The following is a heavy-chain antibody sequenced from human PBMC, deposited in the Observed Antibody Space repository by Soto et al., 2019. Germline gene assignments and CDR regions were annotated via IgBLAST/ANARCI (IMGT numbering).Heavy chain of an antibody. CDR3: ARDSGWYGVYFDY. V-gene: IGHV3-48*01. D-gene: IGHD6-19*01. CDR1: GFTFSSYS. J-gene: IGHJ4*02. Sequence: EVQLVESGGGLVQPGGSLRLSCAASGFTFSSYSMNWVRQAPGKGLEWVSYISSSSSTIYYADSVKGRFTISRDNAKNSMYLQMNSLRAEETAVYYCARDSGWYGVYFDYWGQGTLVTVSS. CDR2: ISSSSSTI.